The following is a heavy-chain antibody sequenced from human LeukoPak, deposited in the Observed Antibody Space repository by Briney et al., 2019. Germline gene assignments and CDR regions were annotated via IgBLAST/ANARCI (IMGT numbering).Heavy chain of an antibody. D-gene: IGHD1-1*01. CDR2: INPNSGGT. J-gene: IGHJ4*02. CDR1: GYTFTDSY. CDR3: AREMEGVDY. V-gene: IGHV1-2*06. Sequence: ASVKVSCKASGYTFTDSYMHWVRQAPGQGLEWMGRINPNSGGTNYAQKFEDRVTMTRDTSISTAYMELSRLRSDDTAVYYCAREMEGVDYWGQGALVTVSS.